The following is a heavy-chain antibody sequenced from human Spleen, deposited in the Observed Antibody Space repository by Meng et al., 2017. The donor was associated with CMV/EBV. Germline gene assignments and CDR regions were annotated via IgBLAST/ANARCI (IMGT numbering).Heavy chain of an antibody. CDR2: IGGNGGST. Sequence: LSCAASGFTFSSYVMSWVRQAPGKGLEWVSAIGGNGGSTYYADSVKGRLTISRDNSKNTLYLQMNSLRAEDTAVYYCARGFRYFDYWGQGSLVTVSS. CDR1: GFTFSSYV. J-gene: IGHJ4*02. CDR3: ARGFRYFDY. D-gene: IGHD3-9*01. V-gene: IGHV3-23*01.